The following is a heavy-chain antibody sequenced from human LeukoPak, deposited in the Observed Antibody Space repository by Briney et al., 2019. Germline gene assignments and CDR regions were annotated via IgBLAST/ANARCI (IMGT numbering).Heavy chain of an antibody. CDR1: GFTFSSYG. J-gene: IGHJ4*02. Sequence: GGSLRLSCAASGFTFSSYGMHWVRQAPGKGLEWVAVISYDGSNKYYADSVKGRFTISRDNSKNTLYLQMNSLRADDTAVYYCARATFDYWGQGTLVTVSS. CDR2: ISYDGSNK. CDR3: ARATFDY. V-gene: IGHV3-30*03.